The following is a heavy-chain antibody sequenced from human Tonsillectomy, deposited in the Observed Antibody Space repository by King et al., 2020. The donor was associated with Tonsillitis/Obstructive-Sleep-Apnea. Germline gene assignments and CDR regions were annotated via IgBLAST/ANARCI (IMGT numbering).Heavy chain of an antibody. Sequence: QLVQSGAEVKKPGESLRISCKGSGYTFISYWITWVRTMPGKGLEWMGRIDTSDSYTNYSPSFQGQATISADKSCSTAYVQWSSLKASDTAMYYCARYCSSTRCYHLDAIDIWGQGTMVTVSS. D-gene: IGHD2-2*01. CDR2: IDTSDSYT. CDR3: ARYCSSTRCYHLDAIDI. CDR1: GYTFISYW. J-gene: IGHJ3*02. V-gene: IGHV5-10-1*01.